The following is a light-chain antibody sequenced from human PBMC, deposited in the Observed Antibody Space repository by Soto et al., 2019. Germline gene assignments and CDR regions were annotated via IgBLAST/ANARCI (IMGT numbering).Light chain of an antibody. J-gene: IGKJ4*01. CDR2: GAS. V-gene: IGKV3-15*01. CDR3: QQHNKWPLT. Sequence: EVVMTQSPATLSVSPGERATLSCRASQSVDSSYLVWYQQKPGQAPRHLIYGASTRATGIPARFSGSGSGTEFTLTISSLQSEDFAVYYCQQHNKWPLTFGGGTKVEIK. CDR1: QSVDSSY.